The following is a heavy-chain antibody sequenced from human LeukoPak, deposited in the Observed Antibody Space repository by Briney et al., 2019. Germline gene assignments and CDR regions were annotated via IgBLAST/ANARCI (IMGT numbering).Heavy chain of an antibody. CDR1: GFTFSSYG. CDR3: ARQYYYDSSGYWEGIDY. J-gene: IGHJ4*02. CDR2: IWYDGSNK. D-gene: IGHD3-22*01. Sequence: GGSLRLSCAASGFTFSSYGMHWVRQAPGKGLEWVAVIWYDGSNKYYADSVKGRFTISRDNSKNTLYLQMNSLRAEDTAVYYCARQYYYDSSGYWEGIDYWGQGTLVTVSS. V-gene: IGHV3-33*01.